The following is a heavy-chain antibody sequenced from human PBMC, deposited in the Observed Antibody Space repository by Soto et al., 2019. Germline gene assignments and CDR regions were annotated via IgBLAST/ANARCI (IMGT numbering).Heavy chain of an antibody. J-gene: IGHJ6*02. Sequence: ASVKVSCKASGYTFTSYAMHWVRQAPGQGLEWMGIINASGGNTKYAQKFQGRVTMTRDTSTSTVYMELSSLRSEDTAVYYCARDVAVYYGMEVWGQGTTVTVSS. CDR2: INASGGNT. CDR1: GYTFTSYA. V-gene: IGHV1-46*01. D-gene: IGHD6-19*01. CDR3: ARDVAVYYGMEV.